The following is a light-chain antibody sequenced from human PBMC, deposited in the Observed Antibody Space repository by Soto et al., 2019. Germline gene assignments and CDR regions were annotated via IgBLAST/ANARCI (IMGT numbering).Light chain of an antibody. CDR1: NIGSKS. Sequence: SSELTQPPSVSVAPGKTASITCGGNNIGSKSVHWYQQKPGQAPVLVINHDSDRPSGIPERFSGSNSGNTATLTISRVEAGDEADYYCQVWDSSSDHPVFGGGTKLTVL. V-gene: IGLV3-21*04. CDR3: QVWDSSSDHPV. J-gene: IGLJ2*01. CDR2: HDS.